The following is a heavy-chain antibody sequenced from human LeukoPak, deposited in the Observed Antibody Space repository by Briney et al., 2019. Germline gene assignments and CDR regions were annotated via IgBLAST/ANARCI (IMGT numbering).Heavy chain of an antibody. Sequence: SETLSLTCTVSGGSISGYYWSWIRQPPAQGLEWIGFIYYSGSTKYNPSLKSRVTISVDTSKTQFSLKLTSVTAADTAVYYCARYGSGSYSDDHFQHWGQGTLVTVSS. CDR3: ARYGSGSYSDDHFQH. CDR1: GGSISGYY. D-gene: IGHD3-10*01. CDR2: IYYSGST. V-gene: IGHV4-59*08. J-gene: IGHJ1*01.